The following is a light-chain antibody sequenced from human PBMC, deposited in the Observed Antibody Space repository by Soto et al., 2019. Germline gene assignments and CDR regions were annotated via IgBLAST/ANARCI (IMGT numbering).Light chain of an antibody. CDR3: SSYTSSSLYV. CDR2: EVT. J-gene: IGLJ1*01. Sequence: QSALTQPASVSGSPGQSITISCTGTSSDIGGHHFVSWYQQQSGKAPKLVIYEVTDRPSGVSDRFSGSKSGNTASLTISGLQPEDEADYYCSSYTSSSLYVFGTGTKVNVL. CDR1: SSDIGGHHF. V-gene: IGLV2-14*01.